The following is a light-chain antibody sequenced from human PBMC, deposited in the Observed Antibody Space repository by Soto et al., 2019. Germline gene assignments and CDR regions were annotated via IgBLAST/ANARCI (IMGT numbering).Light chain of an antibody. CDR1: QSVSSSS. CDR2: LAS. Sequence: EIVLTQSPGTLSLSPGERATLSCRASQSVSSSSLAWYQQKPGQAPRLLIYLASSRATGIPDRFSGSGSGTDFTLTISRLEAEDFAVYYCHQYGSSPRTFGQGTKVEIK. CDR3: HQYGSSPRT. J-gene: IGKJ1*01. V-gene: IGKV3-20*01.